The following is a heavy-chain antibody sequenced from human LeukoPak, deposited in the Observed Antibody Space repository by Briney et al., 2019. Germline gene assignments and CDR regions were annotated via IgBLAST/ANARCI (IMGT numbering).Heavy chain of an antibody. Sequence: ASVKVPCKASGYTFISYGISWVRQAPGQGLEWMGWISAYNGNTNSAQKLQGRVTMTADTSTSTAYMELRSLRSDDTAVYYCARDPTRLAAAGTSPDYWGQGTLVTVSS. CDR2: ISAYNGNT. CDR3: ARDPTRLAAAGTSPDY. J-gene: IGHJ4*02. CDR1: GYTFISYG. D-gene: IGHD6-13*01. V-gene: IGHV1-18*01.